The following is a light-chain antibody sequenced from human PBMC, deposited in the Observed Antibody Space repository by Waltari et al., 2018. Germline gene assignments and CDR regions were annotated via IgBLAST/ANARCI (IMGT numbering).Light chain of an antibody. V-gene: IGLV2-8*01. CDR2: GVT. J-gene: IGLJ2*01. CDR1: SSDVGRYDS. Sequence: QSALTQPPSASGSPGQSVTISCTGTSSDVGRYDSESWYQHHPGKAPKLLIYGVTKRPSGGPDRFSGSKSGNTASLTISGLQTDDEAHYYCSSYAGTNNLLFGGGTKVTVL. CDR3: SSYAGTNNLL.